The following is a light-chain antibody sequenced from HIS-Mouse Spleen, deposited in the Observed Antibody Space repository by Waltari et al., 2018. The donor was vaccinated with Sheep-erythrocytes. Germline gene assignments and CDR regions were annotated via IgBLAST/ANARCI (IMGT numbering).Light chain of an antibody. CDR2: DVS. CDR1: ISDVGCYNY. Sequence: QSALTQPRSVSGSPGQSVTISCTGTISDVGCYNYVSWYQQPPGKAPKLMIYDVSKRPSGVPDRFSGSKSGNTASLTISGLQAEDEADYYCCSYAGSYNHVFATGTKVTVL. V-gene: IGLV2-11*01. J-gene: IGLJ1*01. CDR3: CSYAGSYNHV.